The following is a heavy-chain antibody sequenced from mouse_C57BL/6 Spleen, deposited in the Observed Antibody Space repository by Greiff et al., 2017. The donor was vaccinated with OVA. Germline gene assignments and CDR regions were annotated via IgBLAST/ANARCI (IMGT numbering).Heavy chain of an antibody. CDR1: GYTFTSYW. CDR3: ARFSYGNYFDY. D-gene: IGHD2-1*01. Sequence: QVQLQQPGAELVMPGASVKLSCKASGYTFTSYWMHWVKQRPGQGLEWIGEIDPSDSYTNYNQKFKGKSTLTVDKSSSTAYMQLSSLTSEDSAVYYCARFSYGNYFDYWGQGTTLTVSS. J-gene: IGHJ2*01. CDR2: IDPSDSYT. V-gene: IGHV1-69*01.